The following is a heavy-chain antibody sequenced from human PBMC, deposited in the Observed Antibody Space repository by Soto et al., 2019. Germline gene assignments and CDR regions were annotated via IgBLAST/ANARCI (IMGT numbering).Heavy chain of an antibody. V-gene: IGHV1-69*06. Sequence: SVKVSCKASGGTFSSYAISWVRQAPGPGLEWMGGIIPIFGTANYAQKFQGRVTITADKSTSTAYMELSSLRSEDTAVYYCARGGAVAGTPTSYYYYYGMDVWGQGTTVTVSS. CDR3: ARGGAVAGTPTSYYYYYGMDV. CDR2: IIPIFGTA. D-gene: IGHD6-19*01. CDR1: GGTFSSYA. J-gene: IGHJ6*02.